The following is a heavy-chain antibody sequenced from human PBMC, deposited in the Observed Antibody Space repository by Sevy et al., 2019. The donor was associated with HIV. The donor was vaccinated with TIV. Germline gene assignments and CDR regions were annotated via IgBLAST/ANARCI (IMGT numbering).Heavy chain of an antibody. V-gene: IGHV3-23*01. J-gene: IGHJ5*02. Sequence: GGSLRLTCAASGFTFSSYAMSWVRQAPGKGLEWVSAISGSGGSTYYADSVKGRFTISRDNSKNTLYLQMNSLRAEDTAVYYCAKIDCSGGSCYSLGTAWFDPWGQGTLVTVSS. CDR1: GFTFSSYA. CDR2: ISGSGGST. CDR3: AKIDCSGGSCYSLGTAWFDP. D-gene: IGHD2-15*01.